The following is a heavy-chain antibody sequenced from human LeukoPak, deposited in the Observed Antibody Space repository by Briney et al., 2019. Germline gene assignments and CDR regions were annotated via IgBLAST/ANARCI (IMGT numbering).Heavy chain of an antibody. CDR3: VRDRNEYNPGYLHYYYMDV. D-gene: IGHD3-16*02. Sequence: GGSLRLSCVVSAFSISNNYMSWVRQAPGTGLQWVSMIYVDGKTKYADPVKGRFTIARDSSKNTMYLHMTSLREEDTGVYHCVRDRNEYNPGYLHYYYMDVWGKGTTVTVSS. CDR2: IYVDGKT. J-gene: IGHJ6*03. V-gene: IGHV3-66*01. CDR1: AFSISNNY.